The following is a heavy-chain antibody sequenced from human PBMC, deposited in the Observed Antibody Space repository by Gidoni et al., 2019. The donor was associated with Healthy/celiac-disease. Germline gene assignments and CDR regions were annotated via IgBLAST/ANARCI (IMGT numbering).Heavy chain of an antibody. V-gene: IGHV1-8*01. CDR1: GYTFTSYD. Sequence: QVQLVQTGAEVKKPGASVKVSCKASGYTFTSYDINWVRQATGQGLEWMGWMNPNSGNTGYAQKFQGRVTMTRNTSISTAYMELSSLRSEDTAVYYCARGATRGLLRVYYGMDVWGQGTTVTVSS. J-gene: IGHJ6*02. D-gene: IGHD2-21*02. CDR2: MNPNSGNT. CDR3: ARGATRGLLRVYYGMDV.